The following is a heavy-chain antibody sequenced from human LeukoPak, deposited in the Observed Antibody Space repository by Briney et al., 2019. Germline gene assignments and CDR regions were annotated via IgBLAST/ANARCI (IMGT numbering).Heavy chain of an antibody. Sequence: PSETLSLTCAVYGVSFSGYYWSWIRQPPGKGLEWIGEINHSGSTNYNPSLKSRVTISVDTSKNQFSLKLSSVTAADTAVYYCARVRNRRYYYGSGSSPHFDYWGQGTLVTVSS. CDR1: GVSFSGYY. V-gene: IGHV4-34*01. CDR3: ARVRNRRYYYGSGSSPHFDY. J-gene: IGHJ4*02. CDR2: INHSGST. D-gene: IGHD3-10*01.